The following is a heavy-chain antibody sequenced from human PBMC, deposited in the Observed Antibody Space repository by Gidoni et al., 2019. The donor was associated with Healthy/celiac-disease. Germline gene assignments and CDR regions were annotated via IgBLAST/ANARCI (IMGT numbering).Heavy chain of an antibody. CDR2: IYHSGST. V-gene: IGHV4-4*02. CDR1: GGSISSSNW. J-gene: IGHJ4*02. CDR3: AIAPGYCSSTSCPFDY. D-gene: IGHD2-2*01. Sequence: QVQLQESGPGLVKPSGTLSLTCAVPGGSISSSNWWSWVRQPPGKGLEWIGEIYHSGSTNYNPSLKSRVTISVDKSKNQFSLKLSSVTAADTAVYYCAIAPGYCSSTSCPFDYWGQGTLVTVSS.